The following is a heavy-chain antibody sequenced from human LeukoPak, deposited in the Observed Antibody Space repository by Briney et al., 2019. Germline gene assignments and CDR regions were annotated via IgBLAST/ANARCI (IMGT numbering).Heavy chain of an antibody. CDR3: ARDPGFGEPAEDT. J-gene: IGHJ5*02. D-gene: IGHD3-10*01. CDR2: INPNSGGT. Sequence: ASVKVSCKASGYTFTGYYMHWVRQAPGQGLEWMGWINPNSGGTNYAQKFQGRVTMTRDTSISTAYMELSRLRSDDTAVYYCARDPGFGEPAEDTWGQGTLVTVSS. CDR1: GYTFTGYY. V-gene: IGHV1-2*02.